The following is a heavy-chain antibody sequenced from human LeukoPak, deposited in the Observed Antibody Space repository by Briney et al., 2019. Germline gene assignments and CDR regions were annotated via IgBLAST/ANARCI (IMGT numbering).Heavy chain of an antibody. CDR1: GFTVSSNY. J-gene: IGHJ6*02. CDR3: ATLYDSSGLYDYYYYGMDV. CDR2: TYSGGIT. D-gene: IGHD3-22*01. V-gene: IGHV3-66*01. Sequence: TGGSLRLSCAASGFTVSSNYMSWVRQAPGKGLEWVSVTYSGGITYYADSVKGRFTISRDNSKNTLYLQMNSLRAEETAVYYCATLYDSSGLYDYYYYGMDVWGQGTTVTVSS.